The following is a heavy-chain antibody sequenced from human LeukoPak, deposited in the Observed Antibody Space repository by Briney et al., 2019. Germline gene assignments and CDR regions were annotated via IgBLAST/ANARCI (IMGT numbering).Heavy chain of an antibody. D-gene: IGHD3-3*01. V-gene: IGHV3-11*01. CDR3: ARHLYYDFWSGYYTLWDAFDI. CDR1: GFAFSDYY. J-gene: IGHJ3*02. Sequence: SGGSLRLSCAASGFAFSDYYMSWLRQAPGKGLEWDAYISSSGSTIYYADSVKGRFTISRDNAKNSLYLQMNSLRAEDTAVYYCARHLYYDFWSGYYTLWDAFDIWGQGTMVTVSS. CDR2: ISSSGSTI.